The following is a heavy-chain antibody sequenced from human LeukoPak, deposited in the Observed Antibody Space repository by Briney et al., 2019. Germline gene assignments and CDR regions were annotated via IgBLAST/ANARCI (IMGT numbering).Heavy chain of an antibody. CDR1: GGSISSYY. D-gene: IGHD3-3*01. CDR3: ARGQAVLRFLEWLSYFDY. CDR2: IYYSGST. J-gene: IGHJ4*02. V-gene: IGHV4-59*01. Sequence: SETLSLTCTVSGGSISSYYWSWIRQPPGKGLEWIGYIYYSGSTNYNPSLKSRVTISVDTSMNQFSLKLSSVTAADTAVYYCARGQAVLRFLEWLSYFDYWGQGTLVTVSS.